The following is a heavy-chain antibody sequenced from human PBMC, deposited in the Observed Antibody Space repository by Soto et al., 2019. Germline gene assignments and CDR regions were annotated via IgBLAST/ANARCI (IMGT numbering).Heavy chain of an antibody. Sequence: PGGSLRLSCAASGFAFSSYSMNWVRQAPGKGLEWVSSISSSSSYIYYADSVKGRFTISRDNAKNSLYLQMNSLRAEDTAVYYCARDSSGWYYYYGMDVWGQGTTVTVSS. V-gene: IGHV3-21*01. CDR1: GFAFSSYS. D-gene: IGHD6-19*01. CDR2: ISSSSSYI. CDR3: ARDSSGWYYYYGMDV. J-gene: IGHJ6*02.